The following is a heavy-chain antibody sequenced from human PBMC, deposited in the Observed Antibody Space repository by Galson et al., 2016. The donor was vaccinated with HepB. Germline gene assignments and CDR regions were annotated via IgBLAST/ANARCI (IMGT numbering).Heavy chain of an antibody. CDR1: GYIFDNYW. D-gene: IGHD3-10*01. J-gene: IGHJ3*01. CDR2: IYPGDSDI. Sequence: QSGAEVKKPGESLKISCKGSGYIFDNYWIGWVRQRPGTGLEWLGIIYPGDSDIRYNPSFQGQITISVDKSNSIAYLQWSSLKASDTALYYCARRTIDNLLFAFDVWDQGTMVTVSS. CDR3: ARRTIDNLLFAFDV. V-gene: IGHV5-51*01.